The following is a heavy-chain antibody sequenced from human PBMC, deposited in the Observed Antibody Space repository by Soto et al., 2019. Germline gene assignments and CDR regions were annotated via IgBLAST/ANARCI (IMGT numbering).Heavy chain of an antibody. D-gene: IGHD3-9*01. V-gene: IGHV4-59*01. CDR1: GGSISSYY. CDR2: IYYSGST. Sequence: SETLSLTCTVSGGSISSYYWSWIRQPPGKGLEWIGYIYYSGSTNYNPSLKSRVTISVDTSKNQFSLKLSSVTAADTAVYYCARSLNDILTGYWYYFDYWGQGTLVTAPQ. CDR3: ARSLNDILTGYWYYFDY. J-gene: IGHJ4*02.